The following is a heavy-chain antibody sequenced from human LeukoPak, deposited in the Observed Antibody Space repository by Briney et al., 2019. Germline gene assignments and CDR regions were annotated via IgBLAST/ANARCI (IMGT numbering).Heavy chain of an antibody. D-gene: IGHD4-23*01. CDR2: ISWNSGSI. V-gene: IGHV3-9*01. CDR1: GFTFDDYA. CDR3: AKDQDYGGILDY. J-gene: IGHJ4*02. Sequence: GRSLRLSCAASGFTFDDYAMHWVRQAPGKGLEWVSGISWNSGSIGYADSVKGRFTISRDNAKNSLYLQMNSLRAEDTALYYCAKDQDYGGILDYWGQGTLVTVSS.